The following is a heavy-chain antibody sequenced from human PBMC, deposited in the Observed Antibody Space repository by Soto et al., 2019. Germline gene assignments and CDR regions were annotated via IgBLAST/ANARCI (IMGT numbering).Heavy chain of an antibody. Sequence: GGSLRLSCAASGFTFSSYDMHWVRQATGKGLELVSAIGTAGDTYYPGSVKGRFTISRENAKNSLYLQMNSLRAGDTAVYYCARAISLGYCSSTSCYAFDYWGQGTLVTVSS. CDR1: GFTFSSYD. D-gene: IGHD2-2*01. V-gene: IGHV3-13*01. J-gene: IGHJ4*02. CDR2: IGTAGDT. CDR3: ARAISLGYCSSTSCYAFDY.